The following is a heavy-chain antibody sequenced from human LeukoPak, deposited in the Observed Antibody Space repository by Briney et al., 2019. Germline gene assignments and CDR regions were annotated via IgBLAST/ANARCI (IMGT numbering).Heavy chain of an antibody. CDR2: INTDSGGS. V-gene: IGHV1-2*02. Sequence: ASVKASCKTSGYTFSAFYMHWVRQAPGQGPEWIGWINTDSGGSEYGQKFQGRVTFTSDTSSTTIYMEVRSLKSDDTAVYYCARDMTGGIWARATSFDHWGQGTLVTVSS. CDR3: ARDMTGGIWARATSFDH. CDR1: GYTFSAFY. J-gene: IGHJ4*02. D-gene: IGHD1-14*01.